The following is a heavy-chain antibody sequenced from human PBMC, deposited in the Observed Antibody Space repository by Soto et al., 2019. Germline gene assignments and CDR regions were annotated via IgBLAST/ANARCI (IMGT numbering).Heavy chain of an antibody. J-gene: IGHJ5*02. CDR3: ARDTQQDSNGYYLEWFDP. CDR1: GYTFYRYG. D-gene: IGHD3-22*01. Sequence: ASVKVSCKASGYTFYRYGITWVRQAPGQGFEWMGWINPSNDNTNYAQKFRGRVTMTTDASTSTAHMELRSLKSDDTAVYYCARDTQQDSNGYYLEWFDPWGQGTLVTVSS. CDR2: INPSNDNT. V-gene: IGHV1-18*01.